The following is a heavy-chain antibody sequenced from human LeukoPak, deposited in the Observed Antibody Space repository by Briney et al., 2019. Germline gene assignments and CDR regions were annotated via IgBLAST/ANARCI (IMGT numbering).Heavy chain of an antibody. Sequence: SETLSLTCAVYGGSFSGYYWSWIRQPPGKGPEWIGEINHSGSTNYNPSLKSRVTISVDTSKNQFSLKLSSVTAADTAVYYCARGRYVWGSYRPFDYWGQGTLVTVSS. CDR2: INHSGST. V-gene: IGHV4-34*01. CDR1: GGSFSGYY. J-gene: IGHJ4*02. D-gene: IGHD3-16*02. CDR3: ARGRYVWGSYRPFDY.